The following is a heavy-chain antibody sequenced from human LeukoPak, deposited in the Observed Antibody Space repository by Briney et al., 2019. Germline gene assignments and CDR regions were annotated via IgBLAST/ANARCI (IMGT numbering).Heavy chain of an antibody. Sequence: PGGSLRLSCLASGFTFSHHGMHWVRQAPGKGLEWVAVICSDGTSEFNAYSVKGGFTIFRDDSERRVFLQMTRLRAEDTAIYYCAKDAQRGFDYSNSLQYWGRGTLVTVSS. D-gene: IGHD4-11*01. V-gene: IGHV3-33*06. CDR2: ICSDGTSE. CDR1: GFTFSHHG. J-gene: IGHJ4*02. CDR3: AKDAQRGFDYSNSLQY.